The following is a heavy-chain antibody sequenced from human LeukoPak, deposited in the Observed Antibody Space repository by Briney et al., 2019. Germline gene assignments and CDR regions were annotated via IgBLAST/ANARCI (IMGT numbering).Heavy chain of an antibody. CDR2: ISGSDGST. Sequence: GGSLRLYCAASGFTFSSYAMTWVRQAPDKGLEWVSAISGSDGSTYYADSVKGRFTISRDDSRNTLYLQMNSLSAEDTAVYYCAKVETSGGANCYALDYWGQGTLVTVSS. CDR3: AKVETSGGANCYALDY. D-gene: IGHD2-2*01. V-gene: IGHV3-23*01. J-gene: IGHJ4*02. CDR1: GFTFSSYA.